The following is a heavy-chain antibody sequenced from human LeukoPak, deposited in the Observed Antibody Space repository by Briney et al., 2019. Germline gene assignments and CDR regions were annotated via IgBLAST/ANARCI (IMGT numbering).Heavy chain of an antibody. CDR3: GGGGPGWLQLKPFDY. J-gene: IGHJ4*02. CDR1: GYTFTSYD. CDR2: MNPNSGNT. V-gene: IGHV1-8*01. Sequence: GASVKVSCKASGYTFTSYDINWVRQATGQGLEWMGWMNPNSGNTGYAQKFQGRVTMTRNTSISTAYMELSSLRSEDTAVYYCGGGGPGWLQLKPFDYWGQGTLVTVSS. D-gene: IGHD5-24*01.